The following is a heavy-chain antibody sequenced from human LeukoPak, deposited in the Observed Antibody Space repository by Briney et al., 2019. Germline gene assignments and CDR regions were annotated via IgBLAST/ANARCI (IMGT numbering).Heavy chain of an antibody. Sequence: PGGSLRLSCAASGFTLSDYWMNWVRQAPGKGPEWVANINLHGSVKLHVDSVEGRFTISRDNAKNSLFLQMTSLKVEDTAVYYCAAWGLCNYWGQGTLVTVSS. CDR1: GFTLSDYW. D-gene: IGHD7-27*01. CDR2: INLHGSVK. J-gene: IGHJ4*02. V-gene: IGHV3-7*01. CDR3: AAWGLCNY.